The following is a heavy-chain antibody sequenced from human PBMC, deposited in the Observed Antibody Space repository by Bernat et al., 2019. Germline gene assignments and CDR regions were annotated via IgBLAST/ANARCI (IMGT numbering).Heavy chain of an antibody. CDR2: IKQDGSEK. CDR1: GFTFSSYW. D-gene: IGHD4/OR15-4a*01. Sequence: EVQLVESGGGLVQPGGSLRLSCAASGFTFSSYWMSWVRQAPGKGLEWVANIKQDGSEKYYVDSVKGRFTISRDNAKNSLYLQMNSLRAEDTAVYYCARLYGGWENYWYFELWGRGTLVTVSS. J-gene: IGHJ2*01. CDR3: ARLYGGWENYWYFEL. V-gene: IGHV3-7*01.